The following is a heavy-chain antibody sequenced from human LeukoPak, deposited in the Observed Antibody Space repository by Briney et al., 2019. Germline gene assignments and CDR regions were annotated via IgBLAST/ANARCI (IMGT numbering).Heavy chain of an antibody. CDR2: IYYSGST. D-gene: IGHD1-14*01. Sequence: PSETLSLTCTVSGGSISSHYWSWIRQPPGKGLEWIGYIYYSGSTNYNPFLKSRVTISVDTSKNQFSLKLSSVTAADTAVYYCARGGAGTTGFDYWGQGTLVTVSS. CDR1: GGSISSHY. V-gene: IGHV4-59*11. J-gene: IGHJ4*02. CDR3: ARGGAGTTGFDY.